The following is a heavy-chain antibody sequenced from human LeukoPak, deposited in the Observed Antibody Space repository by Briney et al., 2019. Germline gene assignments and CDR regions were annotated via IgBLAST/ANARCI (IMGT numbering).Heavy chain of an antibody. J-gene: IGHJ4*02. V-gene: IGHV4-34*01. Sequence: SETLSLTCDVYGVSFSGYYWSWIRQPPGKGLEWIGEINHRGSTNYNPSLKSRVTMSLDTSKNQFSLKLSSVSAADTAVYYCARDDYSNPVFDYWGQGTLVTVSS. CDR1: GVSFSGYY. CDR3: ARDDYSNPVFDY. D-gene: IGHD4-11*01. CDR2: INHRGST.